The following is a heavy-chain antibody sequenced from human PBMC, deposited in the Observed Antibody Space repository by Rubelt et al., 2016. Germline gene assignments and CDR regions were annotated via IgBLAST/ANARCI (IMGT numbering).Heavy chain of an antibody. CDR1: GGSISSYY. D-gene: IGHD3-3*01. J-gene: IGHJ4*02. V-gene: IGHV4-59*01. CDR2: IYYSGST. Sequence: QVQLQESGPGLVKPSETLSLTCTVSGGSISSYYWSWIRQPPGKGLEWIGYIYYSGSTNYNPSLKSRVTISVDTSKNQFSLKLSSVTAADTAVYYCAGGITIFGVASCYFDYWGQGTLVTVSS. CDR3: AGGITIFGVASCYFDY.